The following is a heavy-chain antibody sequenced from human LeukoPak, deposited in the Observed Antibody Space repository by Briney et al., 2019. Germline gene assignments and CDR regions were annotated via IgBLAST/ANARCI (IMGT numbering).Heavy chain of an antibody. D-gene: IGHD2-21*01. CDR3: AVVGNQVDY. J-gene: IGHJ4*02. CDR1: GLPFSSFG. V-gene: IGHV3-30*02. CDR2: IWYNGSNK. Sequence: GCLRLFFAASGLPFSSFGMLWVRQAPGKGLEWVAVIWYNGSNKYYADSVKGRFTISRDNSKNTLYLQMNSLRAEDTAVYYCAVVGNQVDYWGQGTLVTVSS.